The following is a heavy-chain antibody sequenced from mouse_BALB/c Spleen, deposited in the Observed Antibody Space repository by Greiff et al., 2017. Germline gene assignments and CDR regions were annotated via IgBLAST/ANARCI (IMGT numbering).Heavy chain of an antibody. CDR1: GFTFSSYG. CDR2: ISSGGSYT. Sequence: VQLKESGGDLVKPGGSLKLSCAASGFTFSSYGMSWVRQTPDKRLEWVATISSGGSYTYYPDSVKGRFTISRDNAKNTLYLQMSSLKSEDTAMYYCASYAMDYWGQGTSVTVSS. J-gene: IGHJ4*01. V-gene: IGHV5-6*01. CDR3: ASYAMDY.